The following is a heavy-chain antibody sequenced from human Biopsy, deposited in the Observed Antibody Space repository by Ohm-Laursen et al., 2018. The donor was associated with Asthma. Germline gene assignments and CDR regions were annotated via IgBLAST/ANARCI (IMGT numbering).Heavy chain of an antibody. Sequence: GTLSLTCTVSYGSITSGGYYWTWIRQPPGKGLEWMGSISYTGSAYHNPSLKSRVTISVDTSKNHFSLKLSSVTAADTAVYYCARHWDWGSFFDYWGQGTPVTVSS. D-gene: IGHD7-27*01. CDR2: ISYTGSA. CDR3: ARHWDWGSFFDY. V-gene: IGHV4-39*01. CDR1: YGSITSGGYY. J-gene: IGHJ4*02.